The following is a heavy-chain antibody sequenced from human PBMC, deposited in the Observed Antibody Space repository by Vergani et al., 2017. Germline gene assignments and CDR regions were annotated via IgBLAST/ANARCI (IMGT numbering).Heavy chain of an antibody. CDR3: AKDLAGSGSYAFDF. J-gene: IGHJ3*01. D-gene: IGHD3-10*01. CDR1: GFTFSSYA. Sequence: EVQLLESGGGLVQPGGSLRLSCAASGFTFSSYAMNWVRQAPGKGLEWVSAISGSGGSTYYADSVKGRFTISRDNSKNTLYLQMNSLRAEDTAVYSCAKDLAGSGSYAFDFWGQGTMVTVSS. CDR2: ISGSGGST. V-gene: IGHV3-23*01.